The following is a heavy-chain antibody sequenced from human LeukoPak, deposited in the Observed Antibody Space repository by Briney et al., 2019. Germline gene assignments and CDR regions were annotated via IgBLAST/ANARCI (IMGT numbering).Heavy chain of an antibody. Sequence: ASVKVSCKASGYTFTSYAMHWVRQAPGQRLEWMGWINAGNGNTKYSQKFQGRVTITRDTSASTAYMELSSLRSEDTAVYYCARDGYSSGWYMWAVSGMDVWGQGTTVTVSS. CDR3: ARDGYSSGWYMWAVSGMDV. CDR2: INAGNGNT. D-gene: IGHD6-19*01. CDR1: GYTFTSYA. J-gene: IGHJ6*02. V-gene: IGHV1-3*01.